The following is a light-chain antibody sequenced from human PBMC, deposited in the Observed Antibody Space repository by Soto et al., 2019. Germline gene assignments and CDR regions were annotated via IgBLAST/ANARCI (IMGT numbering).Light chain of an antibody. J-gene: IGKJ5*01. Sequence: EIVLTKNTGTLSLSPGERATLSCRASQSVSSSQLAWYQQKPGQAPRLLMYGASSRATGIPDRLSGSGSGTDFTLTISRLEPEDFAVYYCQQYGSSPITFGQGTRLEVK. CDR3: QQYGSSPIT. V-gene: IGKV3-20*01. CDR1: QSVSSSQ. CDR2: GAS.